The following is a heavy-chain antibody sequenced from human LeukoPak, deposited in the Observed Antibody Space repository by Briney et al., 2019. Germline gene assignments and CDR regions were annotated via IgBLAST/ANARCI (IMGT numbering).Heavy chain of an antibody. CDR2: IIPIFGTA. CDR1: GGTFSSYA. J-gene: IGHJ4*02. D-gene: IGHD2-15*01. Sequence: GASVKVSCKASGGTFSSYAISWVRQAPGQGLEWMGGIIPIFGTANYAPKFQGRVTITTDESTSTAYMELSSLRSEDTAVYYCAREDTTSGSEDYWGQGTLVTVSS. V-gene: IGHV1-69*05. CDR3: AREDTTSGSEDY.